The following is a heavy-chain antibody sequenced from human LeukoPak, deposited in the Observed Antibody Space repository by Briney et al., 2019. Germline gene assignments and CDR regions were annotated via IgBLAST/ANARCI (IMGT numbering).Heavy chain of an antibody. Sequence: QTGGSLRLSCAASGXTVSSNYMSWVRQAPGKGLEWVSTIYSGGGTNYADSVKGRFTISRDNSKNTLYLQMNSLRAEDTAVYYCSPIGTPFVDYWGQGTLVTVSS. CDR3: SPIGTPFVDY. V-gene: IGHV3-66*01. J-gene: IGHJ4*02. D-gene: IGHD3-22*01. CDR2: IYSGGGT. CDR1: GXTVSSNY.